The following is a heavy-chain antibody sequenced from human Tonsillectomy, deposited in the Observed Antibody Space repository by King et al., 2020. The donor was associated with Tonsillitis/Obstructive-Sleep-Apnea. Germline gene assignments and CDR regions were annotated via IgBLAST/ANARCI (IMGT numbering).Heavy chain of an antibody. V-gene: IGHV4-39*01. CDR3: ASRQITIFGVVTADY. Sequence: LQLQESGPGLVKPSETLSLTCTVSGGSINSNSYYWGWIRQPPGKGLEWIGNIYYSGSTFYNPSLKSRVTIYVDTSKNQFSLKLSSVTAADTAVYYCASRQITIFGVVTADYWGQGTLVTVS. J-gene: IGHJ4*02. D-gene: IGHD3-3*01. CDR2: IYYSGST. CDR1: GGSINSNSYY.